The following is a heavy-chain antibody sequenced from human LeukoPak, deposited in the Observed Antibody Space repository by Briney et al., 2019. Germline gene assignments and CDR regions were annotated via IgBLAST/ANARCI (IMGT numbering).Heavy chain of an antibody. V-gene: IGHV3-30*02. D-gene: IGHD3-22*01. J-gene: IGHJ4*02. CDR1: GFTFTSYG. CDR2: IRFDGNNK. CDR3: ARYYYDSSGYYPAFDY. Sequence: PGGSLRLSCAASGFTFTSYGMHWVRQAPGKGLEWVTFIRFDGNNKDYGNSAKGRFTISRDNSKNTLYLHMNSLRGEDTAVYYCARYYYDSSGYYPAFDYWGQGTLVTVSS.